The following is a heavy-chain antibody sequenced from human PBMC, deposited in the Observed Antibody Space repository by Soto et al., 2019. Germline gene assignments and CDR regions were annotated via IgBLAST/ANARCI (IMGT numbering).Heavy chain of an antibody. D-gene: IGHD4-4*01. Sequence: PSETLSLTCTVSGGSISSYYWSWIRQPPGKGLEWIGYIYYSGSTNYKPSLKSRVTMSVDTSKNQFSLKVSSATAADTAVYYCARHSNRNYGLYYFDYWGLGALVTVSS. V-gene: IGHV4-59*08. CDR1: GGSISSYY. CDR3: ARHSNRNYGLYYFDY. J-gene: IGHJ4*02. CDR2: IYYSGST.